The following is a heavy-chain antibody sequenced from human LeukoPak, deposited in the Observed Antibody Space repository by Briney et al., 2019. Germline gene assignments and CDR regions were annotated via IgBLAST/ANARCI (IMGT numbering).Heavy chain of an antibody. CDR2: IGGGGFDT. V-gene: IGHV3-23*01. Sequence: PGGSLRLSCAASRFTFSSYAMSWVRQAPGKGLEWVSSIGGGGFDTYYADSVKDRFTISRDKSKNTLYLQMNSLRVEDTAVYYCAKDPPTTGTTFDNWGRGTLVTVSS. CDR1: RFTFSSYA. D-gene: IGHD1-1*01. J-gene: IGHJ4*02. CDR3: AKDPPTTGTTFDN.